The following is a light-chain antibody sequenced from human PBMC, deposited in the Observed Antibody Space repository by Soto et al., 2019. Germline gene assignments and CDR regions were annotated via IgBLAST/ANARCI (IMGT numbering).Light chain of an antibody. J-gene: IGLJ1*01. Sequence: QPVLTQPPSVSGASGQRVTISCTGSSSNIGAGYDVHWYQQLPGTAPKLLIYGNSNRPSGVPDRFSGSKSGTSASLAITGLQAEDEADYYCQSYDSSLQFYVFGTGTKLTVL. CDR3: QSYDSSLQFYV. CDR1: SSNIGAGYD. CDR2: GNS. V-gene: IGLV1-40*01.